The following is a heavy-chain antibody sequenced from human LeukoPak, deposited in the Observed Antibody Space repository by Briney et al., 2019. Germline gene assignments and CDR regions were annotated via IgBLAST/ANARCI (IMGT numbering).Heavy chain of an antibody. Sequence: SETLSLTCAVYGASFSDSYWSWLRQSPEKGLEWIGEINNSGSTYYNPSLKSRVTISVDTSKNQFCLKLSSVTAADTAVYYCASPGAVTQTPAGPFDYWGQGTLVTVSS. J-gene: IGHJ4*02. CDR2: INNSGST. D-gene: IGHD4-17*01. V-gene: IGHV4-34*01. CDR3: ASPGAVTQTPAGPFDY. CDR1: GASFSDSY.